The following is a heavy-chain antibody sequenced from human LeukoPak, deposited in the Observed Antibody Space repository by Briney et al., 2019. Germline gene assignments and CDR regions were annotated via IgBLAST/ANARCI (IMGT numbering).Heavy chain of an antibody. V-gene: IGHV4-61*05. CDR3: ARGTNWSDENWFDP. CDR1: GGSISSSTYY. D-gene: IGHD1-20*01. Sequence: PSETLSLTCTVSGGSISSSTYYWGWIRQPPGKGLEWIGYIYYSGSTKYNPSLKSRVTISVDTSKNQFSLKLTSVTAADTAVYYCARGTNWSDENWFDPWGQGTLVTVSS. J-gene: IGHJ5*02. CDR2: IYYSGST.